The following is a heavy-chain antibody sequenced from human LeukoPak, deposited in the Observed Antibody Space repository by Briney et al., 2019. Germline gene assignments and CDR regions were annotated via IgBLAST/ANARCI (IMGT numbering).Heavy chain of an antibody. J-gene: IGHJ6*02. D-gene: IGHD1/OR15-1a*01. CDR3: TKQIGLDYGMDV. CDR2: IYHSGST. Sequence: KPSETLSLTCTVSGGSISSGGYYWSWIRQPPGKGLEWIGYIYHSGSTYYNPSLKSRVTISVDRSKNQFSLKLSSVTAADTAVYYCTKQIGLDYGMDVWGQGTTVTVSS. CDR1: GGSISSGGYY. V-gene: IGHV4-30-2*01.